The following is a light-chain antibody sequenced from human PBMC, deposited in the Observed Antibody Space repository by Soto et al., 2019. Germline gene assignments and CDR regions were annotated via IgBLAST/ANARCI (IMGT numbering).Light chain of an antibody. V-gene: IGKV3-11*01. Sequence: EIVLTQSPATLSLSPGERATLSCRASQSVSSYLAWYQQKPGQAPRLLIYDASNRASGIPARFSGSGSGTDFALTISSLEPEDFAVYYCPQRSDWPPLTFGGGTKGAIK. CDR1: QSVSSY. CDR2: DAS. J-gene: IGKJ4*01. CDR3: PQRSDWPPLT.